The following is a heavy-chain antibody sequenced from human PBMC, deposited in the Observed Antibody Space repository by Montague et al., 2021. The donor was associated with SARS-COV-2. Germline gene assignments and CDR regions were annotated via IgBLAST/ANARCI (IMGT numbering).Heavy chain of an antibody. V-gene: IGHV2-70*01. J-gene: IGHJ4*02. Sequence: PSLVKPTQTLTLTCTFSGFSLRTSGMCVSWIRQPPGKALEWLALIDWDDDKYYSTSLETRLNISKDTSKNQVVLTMTNMDSVDTATYYCARVRTEQWLALSFDYWGQGTLVTVSS. D-gene: IGHD6-19*01. CDR3: ARVRTEQWLALSFDY. CDR2: IDWDDDK. CDR1: GFSLRTSGMC.